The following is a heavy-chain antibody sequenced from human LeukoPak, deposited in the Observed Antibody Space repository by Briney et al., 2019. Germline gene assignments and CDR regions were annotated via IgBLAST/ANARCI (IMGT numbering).Heavy chain of an antibody. CDR2: ISYDGSNK. D-gene: IGHD3-10*01. CDR3: ARVGSLWFGELPVDY. CDR1: GFTFSSYA. J-gene: IGHJ4*02. V-gene: IGHV3-30*04. Sequence: GGSLRLSCAASGFTFSSYAMHWVRQAPGKGLKWVAVISYDGSNKYYADSVKGRFTISRDNSKNTLYLQMNSLRAEDTAVYYCARVGSLWFGELPVDYWGQGTLVTVSS.